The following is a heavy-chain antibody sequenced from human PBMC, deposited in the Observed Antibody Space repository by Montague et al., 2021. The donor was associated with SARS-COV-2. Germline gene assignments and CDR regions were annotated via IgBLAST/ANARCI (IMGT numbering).Heavy chain of an antibody. CDR3: ARDCYDYGAGSYQRWFDP. J-gene: IGHJ5*02. Sequence: SETLSLTCTVSGYSISSGYYWGWIRQPPGEGLVWIVGIYHSSSTSYNPFLMSRRTISVDTSKKQFSLKLSSVTAAATAVYYCARDCYDYGAGSYQRWFDPWGQGTLVTVSS. CDR1: GYSISSGYY. D-gene: IGHD3-10*01. CDR2: IYHSSST. V-gene: IGHV4-38-2*02.